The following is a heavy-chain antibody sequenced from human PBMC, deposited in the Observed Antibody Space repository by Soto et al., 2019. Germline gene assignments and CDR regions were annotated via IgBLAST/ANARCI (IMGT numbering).Heavy chain of an antibody. CDR1: GFTFSSYA. V-gene: IGHV3-23*01. Sequence: GGSLRLSCAASGFTFSSYAMTWVRQAPGKGLEWVSSIYGSGGKTFYARSVQGRFTISRDNFKNTLYLQMNSLRAEDTAVYYCAKEFSSNYYVSIFHDWGQGTLVTVSP. D-gene: IGHD3-10*02. CDR3: AKEFSSNYYVSIFHD. CDR2: IYGSGGKT. J-gene: IGHJ4*02.